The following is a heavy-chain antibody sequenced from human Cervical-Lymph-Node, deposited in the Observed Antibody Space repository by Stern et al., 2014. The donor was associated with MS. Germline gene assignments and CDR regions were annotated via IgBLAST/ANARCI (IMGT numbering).Heavy chain of an antibody. CDR3: ARGSSSWSDWFDP. Sequence: VQLEESGPGLVKPSETLSLTCTVSGGSISSYYWSWIRQPPGTGLEWIGYIYYSGSTNYNPSLKSRVTISVDTSKNQFSLKLSSVTAADTAVYYCARGSSSWSDWFDPWGQGTLVTVSS. D-gene: IGHD6-13*01. V-gene: IGHV4-59*01. CDR2: IYYSGST. CDR1: GGSISSYY. J-gene: IGHJ5*02.